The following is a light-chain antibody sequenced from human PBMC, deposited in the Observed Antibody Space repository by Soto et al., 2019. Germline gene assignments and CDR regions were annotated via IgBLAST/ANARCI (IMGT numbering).Light chain of an antibody. J-gene: IGLJ3*02. CDR3: SSYTSSSTWV. CDR2: DVS. Sequence: QSALTQPASVSGSPGQSITISCTGTSSDVGGYNYVSWYQQYPGKAPKLMIYDVSNRPLGVSNRFSGSKAGNTAALTISGLQAEDEAEYYCSSYTSSSTWVFGGGTKGTVL. CDR1: SSDVGGYNY. V-gene: IGLV2-14*01.